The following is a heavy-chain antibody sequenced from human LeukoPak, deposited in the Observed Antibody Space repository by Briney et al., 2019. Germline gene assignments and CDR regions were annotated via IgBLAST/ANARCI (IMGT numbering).Heavy chain of an antibody. CDR1: GYTFTGYY. D-gene: IGHD6-19*01. J-gene: IGHJ4*02. Sequence: GASVKVSCKASGYTFTGYYMHWVRQAPGQGLEWMGWINPNNGGTNYAQKFQGRVTMTRDTSTSTAYMDLRSLRSDDTAVYYCARLTGGWNHDYWGQGTLVTVSS. V-gene: IGHV1-2*02. CDR2: INPNNGGT. CDR3: ARLTGGWNHDY.